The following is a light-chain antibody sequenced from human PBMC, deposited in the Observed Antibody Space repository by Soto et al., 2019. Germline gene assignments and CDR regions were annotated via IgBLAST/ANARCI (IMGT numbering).Light chain of an antibody. J-gene: IGLJ2*01. Sequence: QSVLTQPPSASGTPGQRVTITCSGSSSSIGSNYVYWYQQLPGTAPKLLIYRNNQRPSGVPDRFSGSKSGTSASLAISGLRSEDEADYYCAAWDDSLSGRVFGGGNKLTVL. V-gene: IGLV1-47*01. CDR1: SSSIGSNY. CDR3: AAWDDSLSGRV. CDR2: RNN.